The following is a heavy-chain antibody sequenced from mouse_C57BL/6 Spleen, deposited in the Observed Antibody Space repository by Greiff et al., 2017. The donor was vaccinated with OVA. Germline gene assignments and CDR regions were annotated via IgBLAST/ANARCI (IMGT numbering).Heavy chain of an antibody. D-gene: IGHD2-1*01. CDR1: GFTFSDYY. CDR2: INYDGSST. V-gene: IGHV5-16*01. J-gene: IGHJ1*03. Sequence: EVKLVESEGGLVQPGSSMKLSCTASGFTFSDYYMAWVRQVPEKGLEWVANINYDGSSTYYLDSLKSRFIISRDNAKNILYLQMSSLKSEDTATYYCARIYSYWYFDVWGTGTTVTVSS. CDR3: ARIYSYWYFDV.